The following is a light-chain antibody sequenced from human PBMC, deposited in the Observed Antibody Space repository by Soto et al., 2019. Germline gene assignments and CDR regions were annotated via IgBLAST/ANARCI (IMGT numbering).Light chain of an antibody. J-gene: IGKJ2*01. CDR2: GAS. Sequence: EIVMTQSPATLSVSPGEGATLSCRASQSISSNLAWYQHKPGQAPRLLIYGASTRATGVPARFSGSGSGTEFTLTISSLQSEDFAVYYCQQYNNWPPYTFGQGTKLDIK. V-gene: IGKV3-15*01. CDR3: QQYNNWPPYT. CDR1: QSISSN.